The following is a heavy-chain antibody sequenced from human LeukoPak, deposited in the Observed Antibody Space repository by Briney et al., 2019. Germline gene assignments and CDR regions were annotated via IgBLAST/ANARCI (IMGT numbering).Heavy chain of an antibody. V-gene: IGHV3-21*01. CDR2: INQGASHI. D-gene: IGHD3-10*01. CDR1: GFTFSSSA. CDR3: ARDRGDESGRPDYGMDV. J-gene: IGHJ6*02. Sequence: GGSLRLSCAASGFTFSSSAMNWVRQAPGKGLEWVSSINQGASHIYYADSVRGRFTISRDNAKNSLYLQMSSLRAEDTAVYYCARDRGDESGRPDYGMDVWGQGTTVTVSS.